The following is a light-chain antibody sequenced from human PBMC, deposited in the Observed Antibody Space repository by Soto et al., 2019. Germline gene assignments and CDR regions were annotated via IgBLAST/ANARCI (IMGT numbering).Light chain of an antibody. J-gene: IGKJ5*01. Sequence: EIVLTQSPGTLSLSPGERATLSCRASQSVGRNYLAWYQQKPGQAPRLLIYVASSRATSIPDRLSGSGSGTDFTLSISRLEPEDVAVYYCQQYSTSPITFGQGTRLEIK. CDR1: QSVGRNY. CDR3: QQYSTSPIT. CDR2: VAS. V-gene: IGKV3-20*01.